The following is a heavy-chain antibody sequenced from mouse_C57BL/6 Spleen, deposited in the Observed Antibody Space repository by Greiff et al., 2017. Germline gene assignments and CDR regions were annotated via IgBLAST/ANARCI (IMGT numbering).Heavy chain of an antibody. V-gene: IGHV5-17*01. CDR3: ARALHYYGRRGYYAMEY. D-gene: IGHD1-1*01. CDR1: GFTFSDYG. J-gene: IGHJ4*01. CDR2: ISSGSSTT. Sequence: EVQLVESGGGLVKPGGSLKLSCAASGFTFSDYGMHWVRQAPEKGLEWVAYISSGSSTTYYAHTVKGRFTISRDNAKNTLFLQMTSLRSGDTAMYYSARALHYYGRRGYYAMEYWGQGTSVTVSS.